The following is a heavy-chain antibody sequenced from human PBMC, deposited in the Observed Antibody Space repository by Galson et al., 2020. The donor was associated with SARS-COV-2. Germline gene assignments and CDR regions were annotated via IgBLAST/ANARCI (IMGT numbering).Heavy chain of an antibody. V-gene: IGHV3-7*01. J-gene: IGHJ4*02. Sequence: GESLKISCAASGFTFSNYWMIWIRQTPGKGLEWVANIAPDGSWKNHVDSVKGRFTISRDNAKSSVDPQMNSLRVEDTGVYYCARTDVFSRSTPDHWGQGTLVTVSS. CDR1: GFTFSNYW. D-gene: IGHD1-26*01. CDR3: ARTDVFSRSTPDH. CDR2: IAPDGSWK.